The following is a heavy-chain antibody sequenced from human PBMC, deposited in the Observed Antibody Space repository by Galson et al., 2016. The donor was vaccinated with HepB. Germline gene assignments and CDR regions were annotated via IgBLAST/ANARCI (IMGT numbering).Heavy chain of an antibody. CDR1: GSTFSPYA. D-gene: IGHD5-12*01. J-gene: IGHJ4*02. Sequence: SVKVSCKASGSTFSPYAINWVRQAPGQGLEWMGGIIPMFGTTHYAQKFQDRVTVTADESTSTAYMGLSGLTSADTAVYYCARASGRGYDLSPFDSWGQGTLVTVSS. V-gene: IGHV1-69*13. CDR2: IIPMFGTT. CDR3: ARASGRGYDLSPFDS.